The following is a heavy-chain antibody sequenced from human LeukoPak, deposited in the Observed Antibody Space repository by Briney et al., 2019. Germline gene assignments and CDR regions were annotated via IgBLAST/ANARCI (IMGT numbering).Heavy chain of an antibody. CDR3: ARDGNPFTMIVAGAEGDAFDI. CDR2: ISYHGSNK. CDR1: GFTFSSYA. J-gene: IGHJ3*02. V-gene: IGHV3-30*04. Sequence: GGSLRLSCAASGFTFSSYAMHWVSQAPGKGLEWVAVISYHGSNKYYADSVKGRFTISRDNSKNTLYLQMNSLRAEDTAVYYCARDGNPFTMIVAGAEGDAFDIWGQGTMVTVSS. D-gene: IGHD3-22*01.